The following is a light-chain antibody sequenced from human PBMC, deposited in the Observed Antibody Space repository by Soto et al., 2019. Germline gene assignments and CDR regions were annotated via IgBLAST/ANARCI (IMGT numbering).Light chain of an antibody. CDR2: GTS. CDR3: QQYGSSPGFS. Sequence: EIVLTQSPGTLSLSPGERATLSCRASQSVTSTYLTWYQQKPGQAPRLLIHGTSNRATGIPDRFSGSGSGRDFTLPISRLEPEDFAVYYCQQYGSSPGFSFGQGTKLEIK. V-gene: IGKV3-20*01. J-gene: IGKJ2*03. CDR1: QSVTSTY.